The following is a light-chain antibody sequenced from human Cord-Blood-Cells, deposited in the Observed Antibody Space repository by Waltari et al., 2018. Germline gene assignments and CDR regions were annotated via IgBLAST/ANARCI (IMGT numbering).Light chain of an antibody. Sequence: QSALTQPAYVSGSPGQSITISCTGTSSDVGGYNYVSCYQQHPGKAPKLMIYDVSNRPSGVSNRFSGSKSGNTASLTISGLQAEDEADYYCSSYTSSSTWVFGGGTKLTVL. CDR3: SSYTSSSTWV. CDR2: DVS. V-gene: IGLV2-14*03. CDR1: SSDVGGYNY. J-gene: IGLJ3*02.